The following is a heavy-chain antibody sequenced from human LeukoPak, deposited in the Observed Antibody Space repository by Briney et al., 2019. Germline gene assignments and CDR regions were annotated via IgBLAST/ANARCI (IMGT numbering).Heavy chain of an antibody. V-gene: IGHV3-48*01. CDR1: GFTFSSSS. J-gene: IGHJ4*02. CDR2: ITASSSTE. Sequence: PGGSLRLSCAASGFTFSSSSMNWVRQAPGKGLEWVSYITASSSTEYYADSVKGRFTISRDNAKNSLYLQMNSLRAEDTAVYYCAKDQYYYDSSGIDYWGQGTLVTVSS. CDR3: AKDQYYYDSSGIDY. D-gene: IGHD3-22*01.